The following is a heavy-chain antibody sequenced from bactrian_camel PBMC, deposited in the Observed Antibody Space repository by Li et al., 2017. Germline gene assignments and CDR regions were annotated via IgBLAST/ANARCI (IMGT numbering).Heavy chain of an antibody. CDR2: IDEDGDT. CDR3: AAAPPGDCNGRAPWLNSYKY. Sequence: HVQLVESGGGLVQPGGSLRLSCAASGVIYKIYCMGWFRQVPGKEREGVATIDEDGDTSYSPSVKGRFTISKSSTQDITYLTMNSLKPEDTAMYYYAAAPPGDCNGRAPWLNSYKYWGQGTQVTVS. J-gene: IGHJ4*01. CDR1: GVIYKIYC. D-gene: IGHD7*01. V-gene: IGHV3S53*01.